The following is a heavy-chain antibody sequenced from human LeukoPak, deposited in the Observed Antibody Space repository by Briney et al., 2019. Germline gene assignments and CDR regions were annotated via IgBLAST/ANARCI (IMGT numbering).Heavy chain of an antibody. Sequence: SETLSLTCTVSGGSISSSSYYWGWIRQPPGKGLEWIGSIYYSGSTYYNPSLKCRVTISVDTSKNQFSLKLSSVTAADTAVYYCASDTSGSYAYWGQGTLVTVSS. CDR2: IYYSGST. V-gene: IGHV4-39*07. D-gene: IGHD1-26*01. J-gene: IGHJ4*02. CDR1: GGSISSSSYY. CDR3: ASDTSGSYAY.